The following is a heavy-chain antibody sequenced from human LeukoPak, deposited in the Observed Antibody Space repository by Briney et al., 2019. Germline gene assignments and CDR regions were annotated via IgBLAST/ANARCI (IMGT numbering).Heavy chain of an antibody. Sequence: KASETLSLTCAVSGGSISSSNWWSWVRQPPGKGLEWIGEIYHSGSTNYNPSLKSRVTISVDKSKNQFSLKLSSVTAADTALYYCAKVKGQQLVRDAFDFWGQGTMVIVSS. CDR1: GGSISSSNW. CDR3: AKVKGQQLVRDAFDF. J-gene: IGHJ3*01. D-gene: IGHD6-13*01. V-gene: IGHV4-4*02. CDR2: IYHSGST.